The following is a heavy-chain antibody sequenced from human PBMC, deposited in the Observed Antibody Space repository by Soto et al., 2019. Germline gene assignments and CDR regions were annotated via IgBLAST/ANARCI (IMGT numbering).Heavy chain of an antibody. J-gene: IGHJ6*02. V-gene: IGHV1-2*02. CDR2: INPNSGGT. CDR3: ASSALPSIAVADYYYGMDV. D-gene: IGHD6-19*01. CDR1: GYTFTGYY. Sequence: SVKVSCKASGYTFTGYYMHWVRQAPVQGLEWMGWINPNSGGTNYAQKFQGRVTMTRDTSISTAYMELSRLRSDDTAVYYCASSALPSIAVADYYYGMDVWGQGTTVTVSS.